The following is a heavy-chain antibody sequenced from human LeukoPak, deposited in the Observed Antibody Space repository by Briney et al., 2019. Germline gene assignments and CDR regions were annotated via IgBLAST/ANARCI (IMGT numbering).Heavy chain of an antibody. V-gene: IGHV3-21*01. J-gene: IGHJ6*02. CDR2: ISSSSSYI. CDR1: GFTFSSYS. D-gene: IGHD3-10*01. CDR3: ASATGSGSYYSLSPYYYYGMDV. Sequence: GGSLRLSCTASGFTFSSYSMNWVRQAPGKGLEWVSSISSSSSYIYYADSVKGRFTISRDNAKNSLYLQMNSLRAEDTAVYYCASATGSGSYYSLSPYYYYGMDVWGQGTTVTVSS.